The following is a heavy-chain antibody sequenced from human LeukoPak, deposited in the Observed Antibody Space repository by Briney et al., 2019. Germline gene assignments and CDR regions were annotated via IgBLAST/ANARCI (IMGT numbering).Heavy chain of an antibody. CDR3: ARARYDSSGYPYGMDV. J-gene: IGHJ6*02. Sequence: PGGSLRLSCAASGFTSSSYDMHWVRQATGKGLEWVSAIGTAGDTYYPGSVKGRFTISRENAKNSLYLQMNSLRAGDTAVYYCARARYDSSGYPYGMDVWGQGTTVTVSS. D-gene: IGHD3-22*01. CDR2: IGTAGDT. CDR1: GFTSSSYD. V-gene: IGHV3-13*01.